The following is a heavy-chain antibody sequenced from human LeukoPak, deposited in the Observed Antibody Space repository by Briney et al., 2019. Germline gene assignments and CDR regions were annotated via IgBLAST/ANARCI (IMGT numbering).Heavy chain of an antibody. J-gene: IGHJ4*02. Sequence: SETLSLTCTVSGGSIDSGSYYWGWIRQPPGKGLEWIGGIYHSGSTYYNPSLKSRVTISVDTSKNQFSLKLSSVTAADTAVYYCARGGGGPDYWGQGTLVTVSS. CDR1: GGSIDSGSYY. D-gene: IGHD3-10*01. V-gene: IGHV4-39*07. CDR3: ARGGGGPDY. CDR2: IYHSGST.